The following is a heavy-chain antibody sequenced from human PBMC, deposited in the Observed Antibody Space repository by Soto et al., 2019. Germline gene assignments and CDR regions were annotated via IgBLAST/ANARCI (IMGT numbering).Heavy chain of an antibody. D-gene: IGHD3-10*01. V-gene: IGHV3-23*01. CDR2: ISGSGGST. CDR1: GFTFSSYA. Sequence: EVQLLESGGGLVQPGGSLRLSCAASGFTFSSYAMSWVRQAPGKGLEWVSAISGSGGSTYYADSVKGRFTISRDNSKNALYLQMNSLRAEDTSVYYCAKDRVRDYFEYWGQGTLVTVSS. CDR3: AKDRVRDYFEY. J-gene: IGHJ4*02.